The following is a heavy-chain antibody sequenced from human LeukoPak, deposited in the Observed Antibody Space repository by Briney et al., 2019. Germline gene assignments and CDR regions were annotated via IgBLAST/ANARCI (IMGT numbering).Heavy chain of an antibody. CDR1: GFTFSSYA. CDR3: ARGGPRRYYYGSGTIPDADY. V-gene: IGHV3-30-3*01. D-gene: IGHD3-10*01. CDR2: ISYDGSNK. J-gene: IGHJ4*02. Sequence: GGSLRLSCAASGFTFSSYAMHWVRQAPGKGLEWVAVISYDGSNKYYADSVKGRFTISRDNSKNSLYLQMNSLRAEDTAVYYCARGGPRRYYYGSGTIPDADYWGQGTLVTVSS.